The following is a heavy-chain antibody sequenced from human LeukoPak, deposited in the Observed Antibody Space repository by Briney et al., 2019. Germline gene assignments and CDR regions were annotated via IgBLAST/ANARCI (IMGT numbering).Heavy chain of an antibody. J-gene: IGHJ4*02. CDR1: GGSISSSDYY. CDR2: MYYGGST. V-gene: IGHV4-39*01. Sequence: KPSETLSLTCSVSGGSISSSDYYWGWIRQPPGKGLEWIGSMYYGGSTSYNPSLESRVTISVDTSKNQFSLKLNSVTAADTAVYYCARGGQLVLSYWSQGTLVTVSS. CDR3: ARGGQLVLSY. D-gene: IGHD2-8*02.